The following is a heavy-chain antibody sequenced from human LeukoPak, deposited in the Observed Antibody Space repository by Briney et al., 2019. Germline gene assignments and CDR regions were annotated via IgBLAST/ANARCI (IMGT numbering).Heavy chain of an antibody. CDR1: GGSISSSNW. CDR3: ARGLTTSSWYFDS. J-gene: IGHJ4*02. Sequence: SGTLSLTCAVSGGSISSSNWWSWVRQPPRKGLEWIGDIYHSGSTNYNPSLKSRVTISADRSKNQFSLKLSSVTAADTAVYYCARGLTTSSWYFDSWGQGTLVTVSS. V-gene: IGHV4-4*02. CDR2: IYHSGST. D-gene: IGHD6-13*01.